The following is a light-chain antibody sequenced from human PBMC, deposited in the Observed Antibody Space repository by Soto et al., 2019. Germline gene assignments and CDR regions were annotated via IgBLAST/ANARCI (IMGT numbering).Light chain of an antibody. CDR2: YDS. V-gene: IGLV3-21*04. J-gene: IGLJ1*01. Sequence: SYDLTQPPSVSVAPEKTATITCGGNNIGNKRVHWYRQKPGQAPVLLISYDSDRPSGLPERFSGANSENTATLTISRVEAGDEADYYCQVWDIMTDNYVFGRGTKLTVL. CDR1: NIGNKR. CDR3: QVWDIMTDNYV.